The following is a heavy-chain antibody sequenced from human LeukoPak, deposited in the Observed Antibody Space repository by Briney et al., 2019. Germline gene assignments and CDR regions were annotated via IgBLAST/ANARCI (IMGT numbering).Heavy chain of an antibody. J-gene: IGHJ6*03. Sequence: PGGSLRLSCAASGFTFSNYNMNWVRQAPGKGLEWVAIIKQDGSEKYSVDSVKGRFTISRDNSKNTLYLQMNSLRAEDTAVYFCAKGLVVYSYYYYMDVWGKGTTVTVSS. CDR1: GFTFSNYN. V-gene: IGHV3-7*01. CDR3: AKGLVVYSYYYYMDV. D-gene: IGHD2-8*02. CDR2: IKQDGSEK.